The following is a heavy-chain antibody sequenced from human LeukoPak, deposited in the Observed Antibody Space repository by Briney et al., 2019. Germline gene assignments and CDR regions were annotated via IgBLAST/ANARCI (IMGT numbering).Heavy chain of an antibody. CDR1: GFTFSSYA. V-gene: IGHV3-30-3*02. D-gene: IGHD2-8*01. CDR3: AKNAAGIVLMIYAPLDS. Sequence: PGGSLRLSCAASGFTFSSYAMHWVRQAPGKGLEWVAVISYDGSNKYYADSVKGRFTISRDNSKNTLYLQMNSLRPEDTAVYYCAKNAAGIVLMIYAPLDSWGQGTLVTVSS. J-gene: IGHJ4*02. CDR2: ISYDGSNK.